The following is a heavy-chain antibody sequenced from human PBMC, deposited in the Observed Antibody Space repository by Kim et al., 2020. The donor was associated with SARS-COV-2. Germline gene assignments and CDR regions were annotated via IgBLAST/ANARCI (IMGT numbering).Heavy chain of an antibody. J-gene: IGHJ6*02. CDR3: ARDRAAAAGLARYGMDV. V-gene: IGHV4-39*02. Sequence: SETLSLTCTVSGGSISSSSYYWGWIRQPPGKGLEWIGSIYYSGSTYYNPSLKSRVTISVDTSKNQFSLKLSSVTAADTAVYYCARDRAAAAGLARYGMDVWGQGTTVTVSS. CDR2: IYYSGST. CDR1: GGSISSSSYY. D-gene: IGHD6-13*01.